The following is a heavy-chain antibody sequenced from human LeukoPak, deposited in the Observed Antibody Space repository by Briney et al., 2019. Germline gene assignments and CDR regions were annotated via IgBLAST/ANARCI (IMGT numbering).Heavy chain of an antibody. V-gene: IGHV4-34*01. D-gene: IGHD1-26*01. CDR2: INHSGST. CDR3: ARALVGVAFRY. J-gene: IGHJ4*02. CDR1: GGSFSGYY. Sequence: SETLSLTCAVYGGSFSGYYWSWIRQPPGKGLEWIGEINHSGSTNYNPSLKSRVTISVDTSKNQFSLKLSSVTAADTAVYYCARALVGVAFRYWGQGTLVTVSS.